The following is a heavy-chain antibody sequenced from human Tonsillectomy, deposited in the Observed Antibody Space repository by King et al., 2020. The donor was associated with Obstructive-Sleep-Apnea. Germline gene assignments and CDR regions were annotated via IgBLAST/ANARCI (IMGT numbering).Heavy chain of an antibody. D-gene: IGHD6-19*01. CDR1: GYTFTSYG. V-gene: IGHV1-18*01. J-gene: IGHJ4*02. Sequence: VQLVESGAEVKKPGASVKVSCKASGYTFTSYGISWVRQAPGQGLEWMGWISAYNGNTNYAQKLQVRVTMTTDTSTSTAYMELRGLRSDDTAVYYCERLSIAVAGTPGPFDYWGQGTLVTVSS. CDR2: ISAYNGNT. CDR3: ERLSIAVAGTPGPFDY.